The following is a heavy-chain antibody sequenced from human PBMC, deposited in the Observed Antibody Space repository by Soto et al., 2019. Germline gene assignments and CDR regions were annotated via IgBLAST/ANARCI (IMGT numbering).Heavy chain of an antibody. Sequence: QVVESGGGLVPPGGSLRLSCAASGFPFTNYWMNWVRQTPGKGLIWVSRISPDGSDVGYADSVGGRFTVSRDNAKNTLYLQMHSLRAEDTAMYYCACWGHIVPVAPSAFDRWGQRTLVTVSS. J-gene: IGHJ4*02. V-gene: IGHV3-74*01. CDR3: ACWGHIVPVAPSAFDR. D-gene: IGHD2-8*02. CDR2: ISPDGSDV. CDR1: GFPFTNYW.